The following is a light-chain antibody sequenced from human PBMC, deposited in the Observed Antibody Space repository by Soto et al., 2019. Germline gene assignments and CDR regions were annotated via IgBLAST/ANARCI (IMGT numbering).Light chain of an antibody. CDR3: QQYDEWPPSYT. J-gene: IGKJ2*01. Sequence: EIVMTQSPATLSVSPGERATLSCRASQSVSSNLAWFQQKPGHAPRLLIYGASTRATGIPARITGSGSGTEFTLTISSLQSEDFAVYYCQQYDEWPPSYTFGQGTKLEI. V-gene: IGKV3-15*01. CDR2: GAS. CDR1: QSVSSN.